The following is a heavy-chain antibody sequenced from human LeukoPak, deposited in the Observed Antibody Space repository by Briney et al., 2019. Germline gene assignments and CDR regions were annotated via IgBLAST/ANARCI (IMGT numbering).Heavy chain of an antibody. J-gene: IGHJ5*02. V-gene: IGHV4-34*01. CDR1: GGSFSGYY. Sequence: PSETLSLTCAVYGGSFSGYYWSWIRQPPGKGLEWIGEINHSGSTNYNPSLKSRVTISVDTSKNQFSLKLSSVTAADTAVYYCARREWESGYDYVLDPWGQGTLVTVPS. CDR3: ARREWESGYDYVLDP. D-gene: IGHD5-12*01. CDR2: INHSGST.